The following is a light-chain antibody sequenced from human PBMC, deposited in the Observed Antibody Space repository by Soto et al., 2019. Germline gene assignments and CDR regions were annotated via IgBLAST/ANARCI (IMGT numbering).Light chain of an antibody. V-gene: IGLV2-14*01. CDR3: SSYTSSSTLV. CDR2: DVS. J-gene: IGLJ3*02. Sequence: QSVMTQPASVSGSPGQSITISCTGTSSDVGGYNYVSWYQQHPGKAPKLMIYDVSNRPSGVSKRFSGSTSGNTASLTISGLQSEDEDDYYCSSYTSSSTLVFGGGTKLTVL. CDR1: SSDVGGYNY.